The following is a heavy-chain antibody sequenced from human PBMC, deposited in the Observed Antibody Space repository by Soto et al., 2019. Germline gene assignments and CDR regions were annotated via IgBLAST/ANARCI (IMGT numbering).Heavy chain of an antibody. J-gene: IGHJ4*02. V-gene: IGHV3-48*02. Sequence: PGGSLRLSCAASGFTFSSYSMNWVRQAPGKGLEWVSYISSSSSTIYYADSVKGRFTISRDNAKNSLYLQMNSLRDEDTAVYYCARDVPHGYNPIRRVSHFDYWGQGTLVTVSS. CDR2: ISSSSSTI. CDR1: GFTFSSYS. CDR3: ARDVPHGYNPIRRVSHFDY. D-gene: IGHD5-12*01.